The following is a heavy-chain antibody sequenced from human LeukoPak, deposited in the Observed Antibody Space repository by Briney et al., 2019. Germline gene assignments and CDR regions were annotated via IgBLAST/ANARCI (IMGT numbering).Heavy chain of an antibody. D-gene: IGHD6-19*01. CDR2: ISWNSGSI. CDR1: GFTFVDYA. CDR3: AKDITAVASYYFDY. V-gene: IGHV3-9*01. J-gene: IGHJ4*02. Sequence: GRSLRLSCAASGFTFVDYAMHWVRQAPGKGLEWVSGISWNSGSIGYADSVKGRFTISRDNAKNSLYLQMNSLRAEDTALYYCAKDITAVASYYFDYWGQGTLVTVSS.